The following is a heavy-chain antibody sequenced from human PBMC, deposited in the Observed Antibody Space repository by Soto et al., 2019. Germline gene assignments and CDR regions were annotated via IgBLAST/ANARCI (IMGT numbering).Heavy chain of an antibody. CDR1: GGAFSGYH. Sequence: PETLSLTCTVYGGAFSGYHWNWVRQPPGKGLEWIGEINHSGSTDYNPSLRSRVTMSLDTSKNHFSLKLSSVTAAHTAVYYCARGPRWLQLQYLQHWGQGTLVTVSS. D-gene: IGHD5-12*01. J-gene: IGHJ1*01. V-gene: IGHV4-34*01. CDR3: ARGPRWLQLQYLQH. CDR2: INHSGST.